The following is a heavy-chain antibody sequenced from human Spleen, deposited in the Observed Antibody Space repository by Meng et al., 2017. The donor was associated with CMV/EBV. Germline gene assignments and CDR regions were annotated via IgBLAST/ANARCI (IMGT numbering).Heavy chain of an antibody. J-gene: IGHJ6*02. D-gene: IGHD2-8*01. CDR2: INSDGSST. V-gene: IGHV3-74*01. CDR1: GFTFSSFW. CDR3: AKDLEALHGPYYYGMDV. Sequence: GGSLRLSCAASGFTFSSFWMHWVRQAPGKGLVWVSRINSDGSSTRYADSVKGRFTISRDNSKDTLYLQMNSLRAEDTAVYYCAKDLEALHGPYYYGMDVWGQGTTVTVSS.